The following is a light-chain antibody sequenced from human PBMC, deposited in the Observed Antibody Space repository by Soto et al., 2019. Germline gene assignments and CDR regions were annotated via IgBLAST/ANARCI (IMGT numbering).Light chain of an antibody. Sequence: EMVLTQSPGTLSLSPGERATLSCRASQSVSSDYFAWYQQKPGQAPRLLIYGASSSATGIQDRFSCSGSGTDFTLTISRLEPEDFAVYYCQQYDSTPQTFGQGTTVEI. CDR3: QQYDSTPQT. CDR1: QSVSSDY. CDR2: GAS. J-gene: IGKJ1*01. V-gene: IGKV3-20*01.